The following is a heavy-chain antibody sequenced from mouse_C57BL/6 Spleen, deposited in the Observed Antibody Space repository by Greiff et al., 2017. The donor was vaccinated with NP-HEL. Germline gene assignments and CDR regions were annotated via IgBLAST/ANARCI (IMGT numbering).Heavy chain of an antibody. J-gene: IGHJ4*01. Sequence: VQLQQSGAELVRPGSSVKLSCKASGYTFTSYWMDWVKQRPGQGLEWIGNIYPSDSETHYNQKFKDKATLTVDKSSSTAYMQLSSLTSEDSAVYYCATKVYYGNYGAMDYWGQGTSVTVSS. CDR3: ATKVYYGNYGAMDY. CDR2: IYPSDSET. D-gene: IGHD2-1*01. V-gene: IGHV1-61*01. CDR1: GYTFTSYW.